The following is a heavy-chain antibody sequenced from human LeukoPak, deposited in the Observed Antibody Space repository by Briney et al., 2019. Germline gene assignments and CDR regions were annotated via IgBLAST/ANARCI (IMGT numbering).Heavy chain of an antibody. CDR1: GYTFTYYG. D-gene: IGHD5-24*01. J-gene: IGHJ4*02. CDR2: INTNTGNP. Sequence: ASVKVSCKATGYTFTYYGLNWVRQAPGQGLECLGGINTNTGNPTYGQGFTGRFVFSLDTSVSTAYLQISSLKAEDTAVYYCARDLLRDGYNPPADYYFDYWGQGTLVTVSS. V-gene: IGHV7-4-1*02. CDR3: ARDLLRDGYNPPADYYFDY.